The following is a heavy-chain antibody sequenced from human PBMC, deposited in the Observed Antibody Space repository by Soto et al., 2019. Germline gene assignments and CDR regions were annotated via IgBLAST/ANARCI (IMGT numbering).Heavy chain of an antibody. CDR2: IAPHSGRT. CDR3: ARAATGSYHSAY. J-gene: IGHJ4*02. CDR1: GYAFTSYG. D-gene: IGHD3-10*01. Sequence: QVQLVQSGPEVKKPGASVRVSCMTSGYAFTSYGVNWVRQVPGQGLEWMGWIAPHSGRTTYLPKFQGRVTITADPCTNTAYMELTSLSSDDTGIYFCARAATGSYHSAYWGQGTVVTVSA. V-gene: IGHV1-18*04.